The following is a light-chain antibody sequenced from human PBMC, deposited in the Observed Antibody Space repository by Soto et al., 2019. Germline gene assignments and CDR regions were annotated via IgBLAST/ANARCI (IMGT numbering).Light chain of an antibody. J-gene: IGKJ5*01. CDR3: QQLKTYPFT. V-gene: IGKV1-13*02. CDR1: QGISSA. CDR2: DAS. Sequence: AIQLTQSPSSLSASVGDRVSITCRASQGISSALAWYQQKPGRAPKILIYDASSLPSGVPSRFSGSESGTECTLTISSLQPEDFATYYCQQLKTYPFTFGQGTRLEIK.